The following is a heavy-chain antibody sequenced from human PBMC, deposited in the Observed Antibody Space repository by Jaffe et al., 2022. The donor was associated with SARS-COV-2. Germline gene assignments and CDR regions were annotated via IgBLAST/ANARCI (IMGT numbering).Heavy chain of an antibody. CDR1: GGSISNYY. D-gene: IGHD2-8*02. V-gene: IGHV4-59*01. CDR2: IYDSGST. CDR3: AIPKGGVLLHGFDI. J-gene: IGHJ3*02. Sequence: QVQLQESGPGLVKPSETLSLTCTVSGGSISNYYWSWIRQPPGKGLEWIGYIYDSGSTNYNPSLKSRVTISVDTSKNQFSLKLSSVTAADTAVYYCAIPKGGVLLHGFDIWGQGTMVTVSS.